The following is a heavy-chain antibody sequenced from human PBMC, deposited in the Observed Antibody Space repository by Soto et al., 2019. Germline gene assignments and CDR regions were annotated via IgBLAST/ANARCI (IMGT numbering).Heavy chain of an antibody. Sequence: QVQLVQSGAEVKKPGSSVKVTCKASGGTFSSYAISWVRQAPGQGLEWMGGIIPIFGTANYAQKFQGRVTITADESTSTAYMELSSLRSEDTAVYYCAGGMYSYGHDHYYYYGMDVWGQGTTVTVSS. V-gene: IGHV1-69*01. CDR1: GGTFSSYA. D-gene: IGHD5-18*01. J-gene: IGHJ6*02. CDR2: IIPIFGTA. CDR3: AGGMYSYGHDHYYYYGMDV.